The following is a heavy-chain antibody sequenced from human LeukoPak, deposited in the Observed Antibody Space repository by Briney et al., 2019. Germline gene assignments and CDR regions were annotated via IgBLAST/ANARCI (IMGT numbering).Heavy chain of an antibody. CDR2: IIPIFGTA. D-gene: IGHD6-19*01. CDR1: GGTFSSYA. CDR3: ANEESIAVAGTSYFDY. J-gene: IGHJ4*02. V-gene: IGHV1-69*05. Sequence: GASVKVSCKASGGTFSSYAISWVRQAPGQGLEWMGGIIPIFGTANYAQKFQGRVTITTDESTSTAYMELSSLRSEDTAAYYCANEESIAVAGTSYFDYWGQGTLVTVSS.